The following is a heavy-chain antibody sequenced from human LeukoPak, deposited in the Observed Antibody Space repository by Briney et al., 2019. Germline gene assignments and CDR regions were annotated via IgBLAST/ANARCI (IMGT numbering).Heavy chain of an antibody. CDR2: INQDGSDK. CDR1: GLTFSIHW. V-gene: IGHV3-7*01. J-gene: IGHJ6*03. CDR3: ARGDTAMGSHMDV. Sequence: GGSLRLSCAASGLTFSIHWMNWVRQAPGKGLECVANINQDGSDKYYVDSVKGRFTISRDNTKNSLYLEMNSLRVEDTAVYYCARGDTAMGSHMDVWGKGTTVTVSS. D-gene: IGHD5-18*01.